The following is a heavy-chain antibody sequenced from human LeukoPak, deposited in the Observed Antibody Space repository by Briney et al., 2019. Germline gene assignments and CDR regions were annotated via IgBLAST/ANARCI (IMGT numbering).Heavy chain of an antibody. CDR1: GYTFTSYD. J-gene: IGHJ6*02. D-gene: IGHD3-3*01. Sequence: GASVKVSCKASGYTFTSYDTNWVRQATGQGLEWMGWMNPNSGNTGYAQKFQGRVTMTRNTSISTAYMELSSLRSEDTAVYYCARGRPPPYDFWSDKKYYYGMDVWGQGTTVTVSS. CDR3: ARGRPPPYDFWSDKKYYYGMDV. CDR2: MNPNSGNT. V-gene: IGHV1-8*01.